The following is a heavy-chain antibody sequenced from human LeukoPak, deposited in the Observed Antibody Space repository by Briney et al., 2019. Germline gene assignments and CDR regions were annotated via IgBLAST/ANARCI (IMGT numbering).Heavy chain of an antibody. J-gene: IGHJ3*02. CDR3: ATLRITMIVVVTSPYAFDI. CDR2: FDPEDGET. D-gene: IGHD3-22*01. Sequence: GASVKVSCKVSGYTLTELSMHWVRQAPGKGLEWTGGFDPEDGETIYAQKFQGRVTMTEDTSTDTAYMELSSLRSEDTAVYYCATLRITMIVVVTSPYAFDIWGQGTMVTVSS. CDR1: GYTLTELS. V-gene: IGHV1-24*01.